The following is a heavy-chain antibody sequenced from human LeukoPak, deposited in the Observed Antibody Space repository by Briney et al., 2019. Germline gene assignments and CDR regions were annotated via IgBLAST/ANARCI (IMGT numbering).Heavy chain of an antibody. Sequence: PGGSLRLSCAASGFTFSSYWMYWVRQAPGKGLVWVSRINSDGSSTSYADSVKGRFTISRDNAKNTLYLQMNSLRGEDTAVYFCTRDGVQGYFDSWGQGTLVTVSS. CDR2: INSDGSST. J-gene: IGHJ4*02. D-gene: IGHD1-1*01. CDR1: GFTFSSYW. V-gene: IGHV3-74*01. CDR3: TRDGVQGYFDS.